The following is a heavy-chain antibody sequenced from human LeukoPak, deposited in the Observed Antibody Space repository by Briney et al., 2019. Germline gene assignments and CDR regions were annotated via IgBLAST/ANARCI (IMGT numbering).Heavy chain of an antibody. CDR3: ARIGNISDFDY. CDR2: IIPILGIA. V-gene: IGHV1-69*04. D-gene: IGHD2/OR15-2a*01. Sequence: SVKVSCKASGGTFSSYAISWVRQAPGQGLEWMGRIIPILGIANYAQKFQGRVTITADKSTSTAYMGLSSLRSEDTAVYYCARIGNISDFDYWGQGTLVTVSS. J-gene: IGHJ4*02. CDR1: GGTFSSYA.